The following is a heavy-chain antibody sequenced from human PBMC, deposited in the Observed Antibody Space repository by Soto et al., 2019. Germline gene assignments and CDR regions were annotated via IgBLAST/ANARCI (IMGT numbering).Heavy chain of an antibody. CDR3: ARPNTRYYGGNSGRFEI. V-gene: IGHV3-11*06. CDR1: GFTFSDYY. D-gene: IGHD4-17*01. J-gene: IGHJ3*02. Sequence: QVQLVESGGGLVKPGGSLRLSCAASGFTFSDYYMSWIRQAPGQGLEWVSYISHGSDYTSYADSVRGRFSISRDNTQKSRDLQINSLRAEDTALYYCARPNTRYYGGNSGRFEIWRQGTRVTGSS. CDR2: ISHGSDYT.